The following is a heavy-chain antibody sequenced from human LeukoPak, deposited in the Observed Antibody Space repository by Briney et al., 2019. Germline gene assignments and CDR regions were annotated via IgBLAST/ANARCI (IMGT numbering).Heavy chain of an antibody. J-gene: IGHJ4*02. Sequence: SETLSLTCTVSGGSISSSSYYWGWIRQPPGKGLEWIGSIYYGGSTYYNPSLKSRVTISVDTSKNQFSLKLSSVTAADTAVYYCATLGNHRPFDYWGQGTLVTVSS. CDR2: IYYGGST. CDR1: GGSISSSSYY. D-gene: IGHD7-27*01. CDR3: ATLGNHRPFDY. V-gene: IGHV4-39*07.